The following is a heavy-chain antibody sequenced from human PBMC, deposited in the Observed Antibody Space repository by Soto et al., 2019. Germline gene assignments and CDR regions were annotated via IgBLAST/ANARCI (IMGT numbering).Heavy chain of an antibody. J-gene: IGHJ4*02. CDR2: IYYSGST. CDR1: GGSISSSSYY. Sequence: SETLSLTCTVSGGSISSSSYYWGWIRQPPGKGLEWIVYIYYSGSTNYNPSLKSRVTISVDTSKNQFSLKLSSVTAADTAVYYCARMSSGWYVVYWGQGTLVTVS. V-gene: IGHV4-61*05. D-gene: IGHD6-19*01. CDR3: ARMSSGWYVVY.